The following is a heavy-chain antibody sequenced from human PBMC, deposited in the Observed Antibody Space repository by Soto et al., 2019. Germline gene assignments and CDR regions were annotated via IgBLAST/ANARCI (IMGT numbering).Heavy chain of an antibody. CDR1: GYTFTGYY. CDR3: ARGSEYVLRFLEWLAPFDY. V-gene: IGHV1-2*02. Sequence: ASVKVSCKASGYTFTGYYMNWVRQAPGQGLEWMGWINPNSGGTNYAQKFQGRVTRTRDTSISTAYMEMSRLRSDDTAVYYCARGSEYVLRFLEWLAPFDYWGQGTLVTVSS. J-gene: IGHJ4*02. CDR2: INPNSGGT. D-gene: IGHD3-3*01.